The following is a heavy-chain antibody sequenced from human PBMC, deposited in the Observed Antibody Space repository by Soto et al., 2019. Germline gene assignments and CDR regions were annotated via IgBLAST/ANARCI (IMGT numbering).Heavy chain of an antibody. V-gene: IGHV1-3*01. J-gene: IGHJ4*02. CDR3: ARDGAVAGGINFDY. D-gene: IGHD6-19*01. CDR1: RYTFSTYA. Sequence: ASVKVSCKASRYTFSTYAIHWVRQAPGQSLEWMGWINAGNGNTEYSQKFQGRVTITRDTSANTAYMELSSLRSEDTAVYYCARDGAVAGGINFDYWGQGTMVTVYS. CDR2: INAGNGNT.